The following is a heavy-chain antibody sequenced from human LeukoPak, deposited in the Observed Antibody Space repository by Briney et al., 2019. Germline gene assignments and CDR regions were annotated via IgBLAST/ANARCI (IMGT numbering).Heavy chain of an antibody. V-gene: IGHV1-46*01. CDR1: GYTFTSYY. CDR3: ARDRDCSGGSCYSRYYLDY. CDR2: INPSGCST. Sequence: ASVKVSCKASGYTFTSYYMHWVRQAPGQGLEWMGIINPSGCSTSYAQKFQDRVTMTRDTSTSTVYMELSSLRSEDTAVYYCARDRDCSGGSCYSRYYLDYWGQGTLVTVSS. D-gene: IGHD2-15*01. J-gene: IGHJ4*02.